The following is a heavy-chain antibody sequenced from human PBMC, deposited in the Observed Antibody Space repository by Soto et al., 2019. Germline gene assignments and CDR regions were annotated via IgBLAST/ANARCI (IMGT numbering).Heavy chain of an antibody. Sequence: SETLSLTCTVSDGSTTSNNYYWGWIRQPPGKGLEWIGNIYYIENTFYNASLKSRLTISVDTSKNQFSLKLSSVTAADTAVYYCARLRVPNYYFDLWGQGALVTVSS. D-gene: IGHD1-7*01. CDR3: ARLRVPNYYFDL. V-gene: IGHV4-39*01. CDR1: DGSTTSNNYY. CDR2: IYYIENT. J-gene: IGHJ4*02.